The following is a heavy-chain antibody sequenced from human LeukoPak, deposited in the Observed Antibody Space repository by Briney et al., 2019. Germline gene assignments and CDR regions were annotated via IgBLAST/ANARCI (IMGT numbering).Heavy chain of an antibody. D-gene: IGHD4-23*01. V-gene: IGHV3-74*03. CDR3: AKGGTTVVDY. Sequence: GGSLRLSCGATGFTISSYWMHWVRHAPGKGLVWVSRINGDGSSTTYADSVKGRFTISRDNAKNALYLQMNSLRAEDTAVYYCAKGGTTVVDYWGQGTLVTVSS. J-gene: IGHJ4*02. CDR1: GFTISSYW. CDR2: INGDGSST.